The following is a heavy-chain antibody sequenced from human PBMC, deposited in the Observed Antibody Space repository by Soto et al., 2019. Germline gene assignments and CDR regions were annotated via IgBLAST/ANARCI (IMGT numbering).Heavy chain of an antibody. D-gene: IGHD2-8*01. V-gene: IGHV1-69*01. Sequence: TVSCKASGGTFSSYAISWVRQAPGQGLEWMGGIIPIFGTANYAQKFQSRVTITADESTSTAYMELSSLRSEDTAVYYCARVGYARTFDYWGQGTLVTVSS. CDR2: IIPIFGTA. J-gene: IGHJ4*02. CDR1: GGTFSSYA. CDR3: ARVGYARTFDY.